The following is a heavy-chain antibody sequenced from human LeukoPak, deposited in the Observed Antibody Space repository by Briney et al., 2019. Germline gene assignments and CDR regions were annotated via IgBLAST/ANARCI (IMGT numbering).Heavy chain of an antibody. Sequence: SETLSLTCAVSGGSISSSNWWSWVRQPPGKGLEWIGEIYHSGSTNYNPSLKSRVTISVDKSKNQFSLKLSSVTAADTAVYYCARKISSSRRPNWFDPWGQGTLVTVSS. J-gene: IGHJ5*02. V-gene: IGHV4-4*02. CDR3: ARKISSSRRPNWFDP. D-gene: IGHD6-13*01. CDR1: GGSISSSNW. CDR2: IYHSGST.